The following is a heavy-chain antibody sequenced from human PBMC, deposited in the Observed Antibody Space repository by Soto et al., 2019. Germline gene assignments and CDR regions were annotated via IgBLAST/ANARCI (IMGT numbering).Heavy chain of an antibody. CDR2: MNPNSGNT. CDR1: VYTFTSYD. Sequence: ASVKVSCKASVYTFTSYDINWVRQATGQGLEWMGWMNPNSGNTGYAQKFQGRVTMTRNTSISTAYMELSSLRSEDTAVYYCARVLVAVAGTPFDYWGQGTLVTVSS. D-gene: IGHD6-19*01. J-gene: IGHJ4*02. V-gene: IGHV1-8*01. CDR3: ARVLVAVAGTPFDY.